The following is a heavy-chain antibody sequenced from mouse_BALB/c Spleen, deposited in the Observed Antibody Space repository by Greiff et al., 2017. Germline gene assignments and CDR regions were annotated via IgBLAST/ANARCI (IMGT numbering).Heavy chain of an antibody. CDR3: ARDRYDAMDY. V-gene: IGHV1-7*01. Sequence: VQLQQSGAELAKPGASVKMSCKASGYTFTSYWMHWVKQRPGQGLEWIGAIYPGNGDTSYNQKFKGKATLTADKSSSTAYMQLSSLTSEDSAVYYCARDRYDAMDYWGQGTSVTVSS. CDR2: IYPGNGDT. CDR1: GYTFTSYW. J-gene: IGHJ4*01. D-gene: IGHD2-14*01.